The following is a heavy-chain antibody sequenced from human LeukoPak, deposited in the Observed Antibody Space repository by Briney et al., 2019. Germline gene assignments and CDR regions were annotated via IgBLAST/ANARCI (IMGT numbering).Heavy chain of an antibody. CDR3: ARKTEFCGGDCYYYYYGMDV. J-gene: IGHJ6*02. CDR1: GGSISSGDYY. Sequence: SETLSLTCTVSGGSISSGDYYWSWIRQPPGKGLEWIGYIYYSGSTYYNPSLKSRVTISVDASKNQFSLKLSSVTAADTAVYYCARKTEFCGGDCYYYYYGMDVWGQGTTVTVSS. CDR2: IYYSGST. D-gene: IGHD2-21*02. V-gene: IGHV4-30-4*01.